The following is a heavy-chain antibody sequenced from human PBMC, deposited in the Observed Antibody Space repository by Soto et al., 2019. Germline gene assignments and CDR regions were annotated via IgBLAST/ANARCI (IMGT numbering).Heavy chain of an antibody. Sequence: EVQLVESGGGLVQPGGSARLSCAASGFSVSGWYMDWVRQAPGKGLEWVARLKDSSQNYATEYAASVRGRFTVSRHASQNLIYLQMTSLKIGDTAGYYCAREGDARWLDSWGQGTLVTVS. V-gene: IGHV3-72*01. D-gene: IGHD1-26*01. J-gene: IGHJ5*01. CDR3: AREGDARWLDS. CDR1: GFSVSGWY. CDR2: LKDSSQNYAT.